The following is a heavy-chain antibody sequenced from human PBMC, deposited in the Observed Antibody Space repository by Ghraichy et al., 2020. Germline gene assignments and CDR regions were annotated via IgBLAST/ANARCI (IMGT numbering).Heavy chain of an antibody. Sequence: GGSLRLSCAASGFIFSNEWMSWARQAPGKGLEWVAIIRGDGSEKNYVDSVKGRFTISRDNAKNLLYLQMNSLRAEDTAVYYCARDRGWYRIDPWGQGTLVTVSS. CDR3: ARDRGWYRIDP. CDR1: GFIFSNEW. J-gene: IGHJ5*02. CDR2: IRGDGSEK. D-gene: IGHD6-19*01. V-gene: IGHV3-7*03.